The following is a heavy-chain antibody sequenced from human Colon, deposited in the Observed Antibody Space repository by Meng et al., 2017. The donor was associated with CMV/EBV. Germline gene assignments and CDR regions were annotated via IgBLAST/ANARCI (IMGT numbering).Heavy chain of an antibody. J-gene: IGHJ6*02. V-gene: IGHV3-7*01. CDR2: IKQDGSEK. CDR3: ARDLHYCSGGDCYYGMDV. CDR1: GFTFSNYW. Sequence: GESLKISCAASGFTFSNYWMSWVRQAPGKGLEWVANIKQDGSEKYYVDSVKGRFTISRDNAKNSLYLQLNSLRAEDTAVYYCARDLHYCSGGDCYYGMDVWGQGTTVTVSS. D-gene: IGHD2-15*01.